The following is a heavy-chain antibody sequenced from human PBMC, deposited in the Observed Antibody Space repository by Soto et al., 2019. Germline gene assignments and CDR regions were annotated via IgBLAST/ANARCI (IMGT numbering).Heavy chain of an antibody. J-gene: IGHJ4*02. D-gene: IGHD6-19*01. CDR3: ARSVAVPGAHIDY. Sequence: SETLSLTCSVSGGYISGSYWSWIRQSPGKGLEWLGYVYYTGSTNYSPSLRSRVSISVDTSKNEFPLRLSSVTAADTAVYFCARSVAVPGAHIDYWGQGTQVTVSS. CDR2: VYYTGST. CDR1: GGYISGSY. V-gene: IGHV4-59*01.